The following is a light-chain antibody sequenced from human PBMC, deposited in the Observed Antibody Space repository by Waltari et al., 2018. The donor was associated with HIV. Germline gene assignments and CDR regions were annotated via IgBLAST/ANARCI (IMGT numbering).Light chain of an antibody. CDR1: KSVLFNFKNRNY. V-gene: IGKV4-1*01. CDR2: WAS. Sequence: DIVMTQSPDSLAVSLGERVTLNSKYNKSVLFNFKNRNYLAWYQQKPGQPPKLLIYWASTRESGVPDRLSGSGSGTDFTLTISSLQAEDVAVYFCQQYFSTLYTFGQGTKLEIK. CDR3: QQYFSTLYT. J-gene: IGKJ2*01.